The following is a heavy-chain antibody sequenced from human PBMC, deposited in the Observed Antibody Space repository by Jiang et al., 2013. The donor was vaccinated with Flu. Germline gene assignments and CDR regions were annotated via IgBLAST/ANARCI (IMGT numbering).Heavy chain of an antibody. CDR2: ISAYNGNT. V-gene: IGHV1-18*01. Sequence: GAEVKKPGASVRVSCKASGYTFTSYGISWVRQAPGQGLEWMGWISAYNGNTNYAQKLQGRVTMTTDTSTSTAYMELRSLRSDDTAVYYCATPYYDILTGYYKRSGVGDAFDIWGQG. CDR1: GYTFTSYG. D-gene: IGHD3-9*01. CDR3: ATPYYDILTGYYKRSGVGDAFDI. J-gene: IGHJ3*02.